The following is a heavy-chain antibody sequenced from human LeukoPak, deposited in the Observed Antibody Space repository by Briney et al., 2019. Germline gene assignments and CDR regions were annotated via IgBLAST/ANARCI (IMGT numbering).Heavy chain of an antibody. V-gene: IGHV3-64*01. J-gene: IGHJ4*02. CDR3: ARDGYYESSGLYTYFEY. CDR1: GFTFSSYA. D-gene: IGHD3-22*01. Sequence: GGSLRLSCAASGFTFSSYALHWVRQAPGKGLEYIAAITGDGGSTYYANSVKGRFTISRDNSKNTLYLQMGSLRAEDMAVYYCARDGYYESSGLYTYFEYWGQGTLLTVSS. CDR2: ITGDGGST.